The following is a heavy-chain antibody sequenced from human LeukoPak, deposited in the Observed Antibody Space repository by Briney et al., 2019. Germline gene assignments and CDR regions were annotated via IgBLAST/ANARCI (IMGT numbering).Heavy chain of an antibody. J-gene: IGHJ4*02. V-gene: IGHV4-4*07. CDR1: GGSISRYY. Sequence: SETLSLACTVSGGSISRYYWSWIRQPAGKGLEWIGRIYTSGSTNYNPSLKSRVTMSVDTSKNQFSLKLSSVTAADTAVYYCARDHPHYYDSSGYSYYFDYWGQGTLVTVSS. CDR2: IYTSGST. D-gene: IGHD3-22*01. CDR3: ARDHPHYYDSSGYSYYFDY.